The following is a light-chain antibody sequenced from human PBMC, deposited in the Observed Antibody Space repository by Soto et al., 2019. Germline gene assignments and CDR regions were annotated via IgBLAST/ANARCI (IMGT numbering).Light chain of an antibody. CDR2: WAS. CDR3: QQYYTTPWT. V-gene: IGKV4-1*01. J-gene: IGKJ1*01. CDR1: QSVLYSSNNKNY. Sequence: DIVLTQSPDSLAVSLGERATFNCKSSQSVLYSSNNKNYLAWYQQKPGQPPKLVIYWASTRESGVPDRFSGSGSGTDFTLTISSLQAEDVAVYYCQQYYTTPWTFGQGTKAAI.